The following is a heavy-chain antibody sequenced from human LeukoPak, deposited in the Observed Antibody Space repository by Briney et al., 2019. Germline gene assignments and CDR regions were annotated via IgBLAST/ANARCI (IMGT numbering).Heavy chain of an antibody. V-gene: IGHV4-61*02. D-gene: IGHD2-21*01. CDR2: IYTSGST. CDR1: GGSISSGSYY. J-gene: IGHJ4*02. Sequence: PSQTLSLTCTVSGGSISSGSYYWSWIRQPAGKGLEWIGRIYTSGSTNYNPSLKSRVTISVDTSKNQFSLKLSSVTAADTAVYYCARLMVVRDYFDYWGQGTLVTVSS. CDR3: ARLMVVRDYFDY.